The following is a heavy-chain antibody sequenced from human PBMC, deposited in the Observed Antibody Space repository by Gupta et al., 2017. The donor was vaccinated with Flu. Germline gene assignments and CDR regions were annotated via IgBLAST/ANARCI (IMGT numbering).Heavy chain of an antibody. J-gene: IGHJ4*02. CDR3: TREAKYCSSTSCYALDY. Sequence: WVRQAPGKGLEWVGFIRSKAYGGTTEYAASVKGRFTISRDDSKSIAYLQMNSLKTEDTAVYYCTREAKYCSSTSCYALDYWGQGTLVTVSS. D-gene: IGHD2-2*01. V-gene: IGHV3-49*02. CDR2: IRSKAYGGTT.